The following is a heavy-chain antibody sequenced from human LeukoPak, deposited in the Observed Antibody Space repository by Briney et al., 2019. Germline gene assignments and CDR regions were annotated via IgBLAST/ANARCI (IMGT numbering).Heavy chain of an antibody. J-gene: IGHJ4*02. CDR1: GDSLSSNSVT. CDR2: TYYRSTWYN. Sequence: SQTLPLTCAISGDSLSSNSVTWNWIRQSPSRGLEWLGRTYYRSTWYNDYAVSVRGRITVNPDTSKNQFSLHLNSVTPEDSAIYYCARDWEFLPLDSWGQGTLVTVSS. V-gene: IGHV6-1*01. D-gene: IGHD1-26*01. CDR3: ARDWEFLPLDS.